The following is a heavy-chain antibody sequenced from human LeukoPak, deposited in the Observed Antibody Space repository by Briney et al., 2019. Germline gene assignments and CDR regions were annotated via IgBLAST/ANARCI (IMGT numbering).Heavy chain of an antibody. V-gene: IGHV3-30-3*01. Sequence: GGSLRLSCAASGFTFSSYAMHWVRQAPGKGLERVAVISYDGSNKYYADSVKGRFTISRDNSKNTLYLQMNSLRAEDTAVYYCAKDGSVELPPEFYFDYWGQGTLVTVSS. CDR2: ISYDGSNK. J-gene: IGHJ4*02. CDR3: AKDGSVELPPEFYFDY. D-gene: IGHD1-7*01. CDR1: GFTFSSYA.